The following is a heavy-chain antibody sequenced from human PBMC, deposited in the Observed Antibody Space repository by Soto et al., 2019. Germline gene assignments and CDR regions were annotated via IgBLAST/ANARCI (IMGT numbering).Heavy chain of an antibody. CDR2: IYPGDSDT. CDR3: ARGTAAAGIGGWFDP. J-gene: IGHJ5*02. Sequence: PAESLKTSWKGAGYSFTSYWIGWVRQMPGKGLEWMGIIYPGDSDTRYSPSFQGQVTTSADKSISTAYLQWSSLKASDTAMYYCARGTAAAGIGGWFDPWGQGTLVTVSS. V-gene: IGHV5-51*01. D-gene: IGHD6-13*01. CDR1: GYSFTSYW.